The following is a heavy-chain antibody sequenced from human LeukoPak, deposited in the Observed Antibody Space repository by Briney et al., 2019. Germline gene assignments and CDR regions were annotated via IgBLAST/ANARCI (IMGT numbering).Heavy chain of an antibody. Sequence: GGSLRLSCAASGFIVSDSYMSWIRQSPRKGLEWISYIDSSGDTIYYADSVMGRFIVSRDNAKNSLYLEMNYLTADDTAVYYCARALGYTYAYDHWGPGTLVTVSP. D-gene: IGHD5-18*01. V-gene: IGHV3-11*01. CDR2: IDSSGDTI. CDR1: GFIVSDSY. J-gene: IGHJ4*02. CDR3: ARALGYTYAYDH.